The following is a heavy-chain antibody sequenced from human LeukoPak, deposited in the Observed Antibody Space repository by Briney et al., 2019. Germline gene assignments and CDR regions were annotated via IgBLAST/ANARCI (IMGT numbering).Heavy chain of an antibody. J-gene: IGHJ4*02. Sequence: SVKVSCKASGGIFSAFILNWVRQAPGQGLEWMGRINVLLATTRYPKKFQDRITLTANRSSTTTYMDLTSLRSDDTAIYYCALVGHCSTAGCPSWGQGTLVAVSS. V-gene: IGHV1-69*08. CDR2: INVLLATT. D-gene: IGHD2-8*01. CDR1: GGIFSAFI. CDR3: ALVGHCSTAGCPS.